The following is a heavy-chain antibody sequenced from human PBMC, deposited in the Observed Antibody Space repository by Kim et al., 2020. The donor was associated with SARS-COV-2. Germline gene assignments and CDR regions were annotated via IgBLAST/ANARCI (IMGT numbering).Heavy chain of an antibody. CDR3: TTPPSGPGYGHDY. J-gene: IGHJ4*02. Sequence: GGSLRLSCAASGFTFSGSAMHWVRQASGKGLEWVGRIRSKANSYATAYAASVKGRFTISRDDSKNTAYLQMNSLKTEDTAVYYCTTPPSGPGYGHDYWGQGTLVTVSS. D-gene: IGHD5-12*01. CDR1: GFTFSGSA. CDR2: IRSKANSYAT. V-gene: IGHV3-73*01.